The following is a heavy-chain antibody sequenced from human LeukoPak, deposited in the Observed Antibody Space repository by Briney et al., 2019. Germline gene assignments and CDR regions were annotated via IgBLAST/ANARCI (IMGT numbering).Heavy chain of an antibody. Sequence: SETLSLTCTVSGGSISSSSYYWGWIRQPPGKGPEWIGYIYYSGSTNYNPSLKSRVTISVDTSKNQFSLKLSSVTAADTAVYYCARDGDSGSYNGTEWGQGTLVTVSS. D-gene: IGHD1-26*01. J-gene: IGHJ4*02. CDR1: GGSISSSSYY. CDR2: IYYSGST. V-gene: IGHV4-61*01. CDR3: ARDGDSGSYNGTE.